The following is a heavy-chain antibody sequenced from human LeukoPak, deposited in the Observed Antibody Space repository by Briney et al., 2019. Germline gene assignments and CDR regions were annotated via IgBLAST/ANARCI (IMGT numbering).Heavy chain of an antibody. V-gene: IGHV3-23*01. CDR2: ISGGGITT. CDR3: PRQSYASGWNPFDY. D-gene: IGHD6-19*01. CDR1: GFTFSNYA. J-gene: IGHJ4*02. Sequence: PGGSLRLSCAASGFTFSNYAMSWVRQAPGKGLEWVSTISGGGITTYHADSAKGRFTISRDNSKNTMFLQMNSLRADDTAVYYCPRQSYASGWNPFDYWGQGILVTVSS.